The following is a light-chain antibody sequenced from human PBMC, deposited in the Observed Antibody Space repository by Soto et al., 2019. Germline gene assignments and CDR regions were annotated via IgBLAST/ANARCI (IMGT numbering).Light chain of an antibody. V-gene: IGKV1-27*01. CDR2: AAS. CDR1: QGISNY. CDR3: QMYSSAPFT. J-gene: IGKJ3*01. Sequence: DIQMTQSPSSLSASVGDRVTITCRASQGISNYLAWYQQKPGKVPKLLIYAASTLQSVVPSRFSGSGSGTDFTLSISSRRRQAVASFYCQMYSSAPFTFVPGTKVDMK.